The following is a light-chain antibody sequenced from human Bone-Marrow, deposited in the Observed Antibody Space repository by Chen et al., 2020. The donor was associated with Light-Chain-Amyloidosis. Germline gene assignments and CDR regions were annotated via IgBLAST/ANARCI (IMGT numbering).Light chain of an antibody. J-gene: IGLJ1*01. CDR1: SSDVGGYNY. CDR3: CSYAGSNSFV. Sequence: QSALTQPRSVSGSPGQSVTISCPGTSSDVGGYNYVSWYQQHPGKAPKLMIYDVTKRPSGVPDRFSGSKSGNTASLTISGLQAEDEADYYCCSYAGSNSFVFGTGTKVTVL. V-gene: IGLV2-11*01. CDR2: DVT.